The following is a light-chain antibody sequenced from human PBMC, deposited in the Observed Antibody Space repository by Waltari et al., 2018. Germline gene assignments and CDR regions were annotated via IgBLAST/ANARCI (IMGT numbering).Light chain of an antibody. CDR3: QQYNTYPAT. Sequence: DIQMTPSSSSLSASVGDRVTITCRASQRISYWLAWYHQKPGKAPKLLVYKASSLESGVPSRFSGSVSGTEYTLTISSLQPDDFATYYCQQYNTYPATFGQGTKVEIK. CDR1: QRISYW. CDR2: KAS. V-gene: IGKV1-5*03. J-gene: IGKJ2*01.